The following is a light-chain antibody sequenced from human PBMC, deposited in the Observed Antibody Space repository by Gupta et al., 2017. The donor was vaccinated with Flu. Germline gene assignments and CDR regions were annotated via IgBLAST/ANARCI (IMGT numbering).Light chain of an antibody. V-gene: IGKV3-11*01. Sequence: EIVLTQSPATLPLSPGERATLSCRASQSISDFVAWYQQKPGQATRLLIFVTSNRATGIPARFSGSGSGTDSTLTIRSLEAEDFAVEDCQQSPHVPTLAFGGGTKVEIK. J-gene: IGKJ4*01. CDR2: VTS. CDR1: QSISDF. CDR3: QQSPHVPTLA.